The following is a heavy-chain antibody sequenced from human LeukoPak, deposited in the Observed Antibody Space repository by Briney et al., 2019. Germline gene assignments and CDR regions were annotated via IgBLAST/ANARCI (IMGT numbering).Heavy chain of an antibody. V-gene: IGHV1-3*01. D-gene: IGHD4-17*01. J-gene: IGHJ4*02. Sequence: ASVKVSCKASGYTFTSYAMHWVRQAPGQRLEWMGWINAGNGNTKYSQKFQERVTITRDMSTSTAYMELSSLRSEDTAVYYCAAVYGATIRYFDYWGQGTLVTVSS. CDR2: INAGNGNT. CDR1: GYTFTSYA. CDR3: AAVYGATIRYFDY.